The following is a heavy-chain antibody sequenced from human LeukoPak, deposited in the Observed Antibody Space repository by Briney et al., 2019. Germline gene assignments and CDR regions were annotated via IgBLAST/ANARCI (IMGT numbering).Heavy chain of an antibody. J-gene: IGHJ4*02. V-gene: IGHV1-69*06. Sequence: SVKVSCKASGVTFSSYAISWVRQAPGQGLEWMGRIIPIFGTANYAQKFQGRVTITADKSTSTAYMELSSLRSEDTAVYYCARHLDIVATTLIDYWGQGALVTVSS. CDR1: GVTFSSYA. D-gene: IGHD5-12*01. CDR3: ARHLDIVATTLIDY. CDR2: IIPIFGTA.